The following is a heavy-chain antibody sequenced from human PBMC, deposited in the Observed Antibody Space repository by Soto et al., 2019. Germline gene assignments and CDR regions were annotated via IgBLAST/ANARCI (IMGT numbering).Heavy chain of an antibody. V-gene: IGHV3-7*01. D-gene: IGHD3-10*01. J-gene: IGHJ6*04. CDR3: ARDTVRRIIMVRGLYYYYYYGMAV. CDR1: GFTFSSYW. CDR2: IKQDGSEK. Sequence: PGGSLRLSCAASGFTFSSYWMSWVRQAPGKGLEWVANIKQDGSEKYYVDSVKGRFTISRDNAKNSLYLQMNSLRAEDTAVYYCARDTVRRIIMVRGLYYYYYYGMAVWGKGPTVPVPS.